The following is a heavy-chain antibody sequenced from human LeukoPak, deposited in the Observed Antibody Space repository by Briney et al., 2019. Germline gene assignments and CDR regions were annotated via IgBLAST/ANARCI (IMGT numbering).Heavy chain of an antibody. CDR3: ARSPPSQLVLSLSALDI. CDR2: IYYSGST. CDR1: GGSISSYY. D-gene: IGHD6-13*01. V-gene: IGHV4-59*01. J-gene: IGHJ3*02. Sequence: SETLSLTCTVSGGSISSYYWSWLRQPPGKGLEWIGYIYYSGSTNYNPSLKSRVTISVDTSKNQFSLKLSSVTAADTAVYYCARSPPSQLVLSLSALDIWGQGTMVTVSS.